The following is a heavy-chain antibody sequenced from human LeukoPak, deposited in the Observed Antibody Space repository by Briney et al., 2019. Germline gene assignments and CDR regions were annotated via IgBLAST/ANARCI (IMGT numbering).Heavy chain of an antibody. CDR1: GFTVSSNY. CDR2: IYSGGST. CDR3: ARGHSYLEGFDY. Sequence: GGSLRLSCAASGFTVSSNYMSWVRQAPGKGLEWVSVIYSGGSTYYADSAKGRFTISRDNSKNTLYLQMNSLRAEDTAVYYCARGHSYLEGFDYWGQGTLVTVSS. D-gene: IGHD1-26*01. V-gene: IGHV3-53*01. J-gene: IGHJ4*02.